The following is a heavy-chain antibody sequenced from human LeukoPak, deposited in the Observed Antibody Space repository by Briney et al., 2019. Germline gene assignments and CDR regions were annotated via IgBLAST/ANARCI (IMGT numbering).Heavy chain of an antibody. D-gene: IGHD6-19*01. Sequence: GGSLRLSCAASGFTFSSYWMSWVRQAPGKGLEWVANIKQDGSEKYYVDSVKGRFTISRDNAKNSLYLQMNSLRAEDTAVYYCTSPGPYSSGWFDLDYWGQGTLVTVSS. CDR2: IKQDGSEK. CDR3: TSPGPYSSGWFDLDY. CDR1: GFTFSSYW. J-gene: IGHJ4*02. V-gene: IGHV3-7*05.